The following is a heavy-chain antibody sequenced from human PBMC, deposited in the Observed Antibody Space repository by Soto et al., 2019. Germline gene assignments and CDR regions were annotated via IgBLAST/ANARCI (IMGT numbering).Heavy chain of an antibody. CDR1: GGSFSGYY. CDR3: ARQSVEVRGVIIKRPYYYYMDV. D-gene: IGHD3-10*01. J-gene: IGHJ6*03. V-gene: IGHV4-34*01. CDR2: INHSGST. Sequence: SETLSLTCAVYGGSFSGYYWSWIRQPPGKGLEWIGEINHSGSTNYNPSLKSRVTISVDTSKNQFSLKLSSVTAADTAVYYCARQSVEVRGVIIKRPYYYYMDVWGKGTTVTVSS.